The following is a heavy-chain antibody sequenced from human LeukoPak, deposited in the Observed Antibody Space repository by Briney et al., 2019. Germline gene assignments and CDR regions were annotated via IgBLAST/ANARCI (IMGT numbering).Heavy chain of an antibody. CDR3: ARDEGYYASGSYYIDY. CDR1: GFTFSSYT. D-gene: IGHD3-10*01. V-gene: IGHV3-21*01. Sequence: GGSLRLSCAASGFTFSSYTMNWVRQAPGKGLEWVSSIATSSTYIYYADSVRGRFTISRDNAKNSLYLRMSSLRVEDTAVYYCARDEGYYASGSYYIDYWGQGTLVTVSS. J-gene: IGHJ4*02. CDR2: IATSSTYI.